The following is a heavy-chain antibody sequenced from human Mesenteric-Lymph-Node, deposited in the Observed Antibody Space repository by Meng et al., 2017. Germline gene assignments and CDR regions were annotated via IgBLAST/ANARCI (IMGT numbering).Heavy chain of an antibody. CDR1: GGSLSGYY. CDR2: VYHNGVT. V-gene: IGHV4-34*02. J-gene: IGHJ4*02. D-gene: IGHD3-10*01. CDR3: ARGGATPMIIKY. Sequence: QVQLKQWGREVLKPSRTLSLTCAVYGGSLSGYYWSWIRQPPGKGLEWMGEVYHNGVTKYSPSLRSRVVISIDTSKNQFSLNLRSVSAADTAMYYCARGGATPMIIKYWGPGTLVTVSS.